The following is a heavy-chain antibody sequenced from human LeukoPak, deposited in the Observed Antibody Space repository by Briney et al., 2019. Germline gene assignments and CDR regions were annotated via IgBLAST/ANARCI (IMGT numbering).Heavy chain of an antibody. Sequence: GGSLRLSCAASGFTFSSYWMHWVRQAPGKGLVWVSRINSDGSRTSYADSVKGRFTISRDNAKNTLYLQMNSLRAEDTAVYYCARDASASYCSGGSCYYYYGMDVWGQGTTVTVSS. D-gene: IGHD2-15*01. CDR1: GFTFSSYW. CDR3: ARDASASYCSGGSCYYYYGMDV. V-gene: IGHV3-74*01. CDR2: INSDGSRT. J-gene: IGHJ6*02.